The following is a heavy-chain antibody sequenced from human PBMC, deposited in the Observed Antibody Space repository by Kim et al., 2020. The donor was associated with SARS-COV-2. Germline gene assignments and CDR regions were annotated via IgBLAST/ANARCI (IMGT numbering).Heavy chain of an antibody. V-gene: IGHV3-66*01. Sequence: GGSLRLSCAASGFTVSSNYMSWVRQAPGKGLEWVSVIYSGGSTYYADSVKGRFTISRDNSKNTLYLQMNSLRAEDTAVYYCASPYYDSSGYLVFDYWGQGTLVTVSS. D-gene: IGHD3-22*01. J-gene: IGHJ4*02. CDR2: IYSGGST. CDR3: ASPYYDSSGYLVFDY. CDR1: GFTVSSNY.